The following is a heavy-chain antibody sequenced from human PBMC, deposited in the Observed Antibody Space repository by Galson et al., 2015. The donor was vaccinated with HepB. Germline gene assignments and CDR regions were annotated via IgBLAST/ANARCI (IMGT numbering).Heavy chain of an antibody. D-gene: IGHD6-13*01. CDR1: GYTFRNCW. CDR3: ARQGASWSDFDY. V-gene: IGHV5-51*01. J-gene: IGHJ4*02. Sequence: QSGAEVKKPGESLKISCQGSGYTFRNCWIGWVRQMPGKGLEWVGIIYPADSDTTYSPSFQGQVTISVDKSISTAYLQWSSLKASDTGIYYCARQGASWSDFDYWGQGTLVTVSS. CDR2: IYPADSDT.